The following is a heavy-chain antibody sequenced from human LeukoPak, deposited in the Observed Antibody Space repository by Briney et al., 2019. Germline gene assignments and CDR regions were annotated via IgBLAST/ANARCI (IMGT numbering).Heavy chain of an antibody. CDR3: TAAPNTTPGSLGH. Sequence: GGSLRLSCAASGFSFSDYYMNWIRQAPGKGLEWVSYSSSSGSSTYYADSVEGRFTISRDYAKNALFLQMNSLRAEDTAVYYCTAAPNTTPGSLGHWGQGTLVTVSS. J-gene: IGHJ4*02. CDR1: GFSFSDYY. D-gene: IGHD6-25*01. CDR2: SSSSGSST. V-gene: IGHV3-11*01.